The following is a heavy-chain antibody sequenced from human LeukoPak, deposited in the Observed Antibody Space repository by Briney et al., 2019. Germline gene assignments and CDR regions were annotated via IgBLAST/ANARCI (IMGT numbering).Heavy chain of an antibody. CDR2: IIPIFGTA. D-gene: IGHD6-19*01. J-gene: IGHJ4*02. V-gene: IGHV1-69*01. Sequence: ASVKVSCKASGGTFSSYAISWVRQAPGQGLEWMGGIIPIFGTANHAQRFQGRVTITADESTSTAYMELSSLRSEDTAVYYCARARQWLARGDYFDYWGQGTLVTVSS. CDR3: ARARQWLARGDYFDY. CDR1: GGTFSSYA.